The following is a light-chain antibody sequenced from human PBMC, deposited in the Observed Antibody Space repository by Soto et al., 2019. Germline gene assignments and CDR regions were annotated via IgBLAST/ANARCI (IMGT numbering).Light chain of an antibody. CDR1: QGFSSF. Sequence: DIQLTQSPSFLSASVGDRVTITCRASQGFSSFLAWYQQKPGKAPKLLIYAASTLQSGVPSRFSGSGSGTEFTLPISSLQPEDFATYYCQQVYSYPYTFGQGTKLELK. CDR3: QQVYSYPYT. V-gene: IGKV1-9*01. CDR2: AAS. J-gene: IGKJ2*01.